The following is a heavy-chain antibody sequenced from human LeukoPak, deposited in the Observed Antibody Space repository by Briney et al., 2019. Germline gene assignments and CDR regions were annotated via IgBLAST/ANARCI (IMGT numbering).Heavy chain of an antibody. V-gene: IGHV3-48*03. CDR3: ARAIYDYVWGSYRYNAFDI. CDR2: ISSSGSTI. CDR1: GFTFSSYG. Sequence: GGSLRLSCAASGFTFSSYGMNWVRQAPGKGLEWVSYISSSGSTIYYADSVKGRFTISRDNAKNSLYLQMNSLRAEDTAVYYCARAIYDYVWGSYRYNAFDIWGQGTMVTVSS. D-gene: IGHD3-16*02. J-gene: IGHJ3*02.